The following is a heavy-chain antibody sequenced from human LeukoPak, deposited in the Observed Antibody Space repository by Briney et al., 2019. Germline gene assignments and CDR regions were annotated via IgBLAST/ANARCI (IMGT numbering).Heavy chain of an antibody. V-gene: IGHV4-34*01. CDR3: ARHPYDYGDHYYFYYYMDV. CDR2: INHSGST. J-gene: IGHJ6*03. D-gene: IGHD4-17*01. CDR1: GGSFSGYY. Sequence: SETLSLTCAVYGGSFSGYYWSWIRQPPGKGLEWIGEINHSGSTNYNPSLKSRVTISVDTSKNQFSLKLSSVTAADTAVYYCARHPYDYGDHYYFYYYMDVWGKGTTVTVSS.